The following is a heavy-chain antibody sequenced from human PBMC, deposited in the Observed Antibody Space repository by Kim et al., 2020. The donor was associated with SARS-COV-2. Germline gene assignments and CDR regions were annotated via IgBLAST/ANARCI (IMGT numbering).Heavy chain of an antibody. CDR2: IRSKAYGGTT. CDR3: TRDIGSYYEDYFDY. V-gene: IGHV3-49*04. CDR1: GFTFGDYA. Sequence: GGSLRLSCTASGFTFGDYAMSWVRQAPGKGLEWVGFIRSKAYGGTTEYAASVKGRFTISRDDSKSIAYLQMNSLKTEDTAVYYCTRDIGSYYEDYFDYWGQGTLVTVSS. D-gene: IGHD1-26*01. J-gene: IGHJ4*02.